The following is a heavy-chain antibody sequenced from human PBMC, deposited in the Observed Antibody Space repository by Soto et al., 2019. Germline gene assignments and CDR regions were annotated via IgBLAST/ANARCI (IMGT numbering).Heavy chain of an antibody. CDR2: IIPIFGTA. V-gene: IGHV1-69*13. CDR3: ARDSGFWSGYYLPGMDV. CDR1: GGTFSSYA. D-gene: IGHD3-3*01. Sequence: SVKVSCKASGGTFSSYAISWVRQAPGQGLEWMGGIIPIFGTANYAQKFQGRVTITADESTSTAYMELSSLRSEDTAVYYCARDSGFWSGYYLPGMDVWGQGTTVTVSS. J-gene: IGHJ6*02.